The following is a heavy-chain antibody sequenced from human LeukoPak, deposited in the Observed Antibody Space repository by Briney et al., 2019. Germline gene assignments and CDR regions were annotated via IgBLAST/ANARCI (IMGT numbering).Heavy chain of an antibody. CDR3: ARGKIGSYYYYYMDV. V-gene: IGHV4-59*01. CDR2: IYYSGST. CDR1: GVSISSYY. D-gene: IGHD1-26*01. J-gene: IGHJ6*03. Sequence: SGTLSLTCTVSGVSISSYYWSWLRQPPGKGLEWIGYIYYSGSTNYNPSLKSRVTISVDTSKNQFSLKLSSVTAADTAVYYCARGKIGSYYYYYMDVWGKGTTVTVSS.